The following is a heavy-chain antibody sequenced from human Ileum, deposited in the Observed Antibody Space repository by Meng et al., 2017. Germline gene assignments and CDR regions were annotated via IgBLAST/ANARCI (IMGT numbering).Heavy chain of an antibody. D-gene: IGHD1-1*01. V-gene: IGHV3-23*01. Sequence: GESLKISCAASGFNFNIFGMAWVRQAPGKGLQWVSTISGGDGSTSYVDSVKGRFTISKDISENTLHLQMNSLTADDTAIYYCAKLWWNGGRTFDIWGQGTVVTVSS. CDR2: ISGGDGST. J-gene: IGHJ3*02. CDR3: AKLWWNGGRTFDI. CDR1: GFNFNIFG.